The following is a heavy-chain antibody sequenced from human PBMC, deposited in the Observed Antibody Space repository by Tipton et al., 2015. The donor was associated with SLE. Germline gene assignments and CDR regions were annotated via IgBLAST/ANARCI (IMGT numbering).Heavy chain of an antibody. Sequence: TLSLTCNVSGGSISSDYWSWIRQPPGKGLEWIGDLYSGGSPNYNPSLKSRVTISLDTSKNQFSLKLSSVTAADTAMYYCAKADGVVGGQLPYWYFDLWGRGSLVTVSS. CDR3: AKADGVVGGQLPYWYFDL. D-gene: IGHD2-21*01. J-gene: IGHJ2*01. CDR2: LYSGGSP. V-gene: IGHV4-59*01. CDR1: GGSISSDY.